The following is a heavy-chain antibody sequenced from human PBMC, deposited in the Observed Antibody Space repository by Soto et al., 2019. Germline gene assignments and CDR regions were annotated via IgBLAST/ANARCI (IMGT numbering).Heavy chain of an antibody. V-gene: IGHV3-11*01. CDR1: GFTFSDYY. Sequence: GGSLRLSCAASGFTFSDYYMSWIRQAPGKGLEWVSYISSSGSTIYYADSVKARFTISRENAKNSLFLQMNSLRAEDTAVYYCARERGSRAPHFDYWGQGTLVTVSS. CDR3: ARERGSRAPHFDY. CDR2: ISSSGSTI. D-gene: IGHD5-12*01. J-gene: IGHJ4*02.